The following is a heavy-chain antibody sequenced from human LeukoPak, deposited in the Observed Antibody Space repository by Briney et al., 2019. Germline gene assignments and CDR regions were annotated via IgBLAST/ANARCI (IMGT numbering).Heavy chain of an antibody. CDR1: GYSFTTYW. J-gene: IGHJ4*02. Sequence: GESLKISCKGSGYSFTTYWIGWVRQMPGKGLEWMGRIDPSDSYTNYSPSFQGHVTISADKSISTAYLQWSSLKASDTAMYYCARHERVVKSPFDYWGQGTLVTVSS. V-gene: IGHV5-10-1*01. D-gene: IGHD2-15*01. CDR3: ARHERVVKSPFDY. CDR2: IDPSDSYT.